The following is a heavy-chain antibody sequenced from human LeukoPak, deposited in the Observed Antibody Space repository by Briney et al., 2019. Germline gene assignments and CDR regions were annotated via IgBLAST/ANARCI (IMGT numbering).Heavy chain of an antibody. V-gene: IGHV1-2*02. Sequence: GASVKVSCKASGYTFTDYYIHWVRQAPGQGLEWMGWINPNSGGTNYAQKFQGRVTMTRDTSISTAYMELSRLRSDDTAVYYCARGWAWLLSTLSDYWGQGTLVTVSS. D-gene: IGHD3-3*01. CDR1: GYTFTDYY. CDR2: INPNSGGT. J-gene: IGHJ4*02. CDR3: ARGWAWLLSTLSDY.